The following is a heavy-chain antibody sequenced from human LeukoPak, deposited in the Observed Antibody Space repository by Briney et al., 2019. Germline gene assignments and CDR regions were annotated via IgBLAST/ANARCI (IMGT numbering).Heavy chain of an antibody. J-gene: IGHJ6*02. CDR1: GGSISSGGYY. CDR3: ARGGLSGSSRKLYYYGMDV. Sequence: PSETLSLTCTASGGSISSGGYYWSWIRQPPGKGLEWIGYIYHSGSTYYNPSLKSRVTISVDTSKNQFSLKLSSVTAADTAVYYCARGGLSGSSRKLYYYGMDVWGQGTTVTVSS. V-gene: IGHV4-30-2*01. CDR2: IYHSGST. D-gene: IGHD1-26*01.